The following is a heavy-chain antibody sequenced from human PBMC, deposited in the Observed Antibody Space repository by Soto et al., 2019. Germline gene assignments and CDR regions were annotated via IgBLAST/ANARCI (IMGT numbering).Heavy chain of an antibody. J-gene: IGHJ4*02. Sequence: ASVKVSCKASGYTFSNDDINWVRQAPGQGLEWMGWMTPNSGDTDHAPKFQGRLTLTRDTSISTAYMELSSLRSEDTPVYHCARGGQYGGFYYFDYWGQGAPVHVSS. V-gene: IGHV1-8*01. CDR2: MTPNSGDT. CDR3: ARGGQYGGFYYFDY. CDR1: GYTFSNDD. D-gene: IGHD2-21*02.